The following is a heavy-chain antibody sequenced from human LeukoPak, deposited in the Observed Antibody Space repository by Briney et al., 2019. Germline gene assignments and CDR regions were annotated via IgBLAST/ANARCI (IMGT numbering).Heavy chain of an antibody. CDR3: ARAQRSYYYYGMDV. CDR2: IYYSGST. CDR1: GGSISSYY. J-gene: IGHJ6*02. Sequence: SETLSLTCSVSGGSISSYYWSWIRQPPGKGLEWIGYIYYSGSTNYNPSLKSRVTISVDTSKNQFSLKLSSVTAADTAVYYCARAQRSYYYYGMDVWGQGTTVTVSS. V-gene: IGHV4-59*01.